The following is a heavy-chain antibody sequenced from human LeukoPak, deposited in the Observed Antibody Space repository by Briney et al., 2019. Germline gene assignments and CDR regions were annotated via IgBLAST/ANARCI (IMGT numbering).Heavy chain of an antibody. CDR3: ARVKKYSSSWDYYYYYYMDV. V-gene: IGHV3-7*01. D-gene: IGHD6-6*01. Sequence: GGSLRLSCAASGFSFTTSWMSWVRQAPGKGLEWVANIKQDGSEKYYVDSVKGRFTISRDNAKNSLYLQMNSLRAEDTAVYYCARVKKYSSSWDYYYYYYMDVWGKGTTVTVSS. J-gene: IGHJ6*03. CDR1: GFSFTTSW. CDR2: IKQDGSEK.